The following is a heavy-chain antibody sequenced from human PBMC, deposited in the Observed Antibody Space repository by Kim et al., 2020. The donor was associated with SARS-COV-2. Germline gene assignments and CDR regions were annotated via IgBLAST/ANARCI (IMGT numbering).Heavy chain of an antibody. CDR2: ISYTGRT. D-gene: IGHD3-16*01. J-gene: IGHJ3*02. CDR3: ARPLYEDRPRAVFDM. Sequence: SETLSLTCTVSGGSISSTPYYWGWIRQPPGKGLEWIGGISYTGRTYYNPSLKSRVTMSVDTSKNQFSLTLCSVTAADTAVYYCARPLYEDRPRAVFDMWG. CDR1: GGSISSTPYY. V-gene: IGHV4-39*01.